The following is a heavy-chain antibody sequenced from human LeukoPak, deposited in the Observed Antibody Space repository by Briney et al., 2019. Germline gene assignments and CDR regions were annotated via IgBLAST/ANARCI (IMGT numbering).Heavy chain of an antibody. D-gene: IGHD3-22*01. J-gene: IGHJ3*02. Sequence: SETLSLTCTVSGGSISSYYWSWIRQPAGKGLEWIGRIYTSGSTNYNPSLKSRVTMSVDTFKNQFSLKLGSVTAADTAVYYCARARITMIGEDAFDIWGQGTMVTVSS. CDR1: GGSISSYY. V-gene: IGHV4-4*07. CDR3: ARARITMIGEDAFDI. CDR2: IYTSGST.